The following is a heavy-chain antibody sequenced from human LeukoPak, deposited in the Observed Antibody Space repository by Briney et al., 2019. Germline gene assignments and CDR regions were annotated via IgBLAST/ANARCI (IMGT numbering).Heavy chain of an antibody. J-gene: IGHJ4*02. Sequence: PGGSLRLSCEASGFTFNDYYMSWIRQAPGKGLEGVSFITSSGTTKYYADSVRGLFTIARDNAKNSMYLYMNSLRDADTAVYYCAIQMTLIVVVPYFDYWGQGALVTVSA. CDR1: GFTFNDYY. V-gene: IGHV3-11*04. CDR3: AIQMTLIVVVPYFDY. D-gene: IGHD3-22*01. CDR2: ITSSGTTK.